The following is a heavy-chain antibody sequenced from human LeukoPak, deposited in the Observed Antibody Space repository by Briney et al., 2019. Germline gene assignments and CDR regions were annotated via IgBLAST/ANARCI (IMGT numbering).Heavy chain of an antibody. D-gene: IGHD3-22*01. CDR1: GDSVSSNSAA. J-gene: IGHJ4*02. CDR3: ARDLPNYYDSSGYYTNTFDY. V-gene: IGHV6-1*01. CDR2: TYYRSKWYN. Sequence: SQTLSLTCAISGDSVSSNSAAWNWIRQSPSRGLEWLGRTYYRSKWYNDYAVSVKSRISLNPDTSKNQFSLQLNSVTPEDTAVYYCARDLPNYYDSSGYYTNTFDYWGQGTLVTVSS.